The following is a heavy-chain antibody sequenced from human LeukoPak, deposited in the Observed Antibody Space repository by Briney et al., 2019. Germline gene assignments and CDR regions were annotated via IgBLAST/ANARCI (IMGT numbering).Heavy chain of an antibody. J-gene: IGHJ6*02. CDR3: ARDHPRYDGRGFETYYYYYGLDV. V-gene: IGHV4-31*03. CDR1: GGSLSSGDYS. Sequence: SQTLSLTCSVSGGSLSSGDYSWYWIRQHPGKGLEWIGYIFHSGSTSYNPSLESRVTISVDTSNNRFSLKLRSVTAADTAVYYCARDHPRYDGRGFETYYYYYGLDVWGQGTTVIVSS. CDR2: IFHSGST. D-gene: IGHD1-26*01.